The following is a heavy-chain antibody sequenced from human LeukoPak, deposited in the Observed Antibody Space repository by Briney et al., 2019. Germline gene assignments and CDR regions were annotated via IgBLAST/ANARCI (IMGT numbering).Heavy chain of an antibody. V-gene: IGHV3-21*01. CDR1: GFTFSSYS. CDR3: ARDYDFWSGYYDY. J-gene: IGHJ4*02. D-gene: IGHD3-3*01. Sequence: RGSLRLSCAASGFTFSSYSMNWVRQAPGKGLEWVSSISSSSSYIYYADSVKGRFTISRDNAKNSLYLQMNSLRAEDTAVYYCARDYDFWSGYYDYWGQGTLVTVSS. CDR2: ISSSSSYI.